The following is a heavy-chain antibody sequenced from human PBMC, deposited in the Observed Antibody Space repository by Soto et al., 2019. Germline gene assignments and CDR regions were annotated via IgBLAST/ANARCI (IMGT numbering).Heavy chain of an antibody. CDR2: INHSGST. Sequence: PSETLSLTCAVYGGSFSGYYWSWIRQPPGKGLEWIGEINHSGSTNYNPSLKSRVTMSVDTSKNQFSLKLSSVTAADTAVYYCARGRITMVRGVIISSNYYYYGMDVWGQGTTVTVSS. CDR3: ARGRITMVRGVIISSNYYYYGMDV. V-gene: IGHV4-34*01. J-gene: IGHJ6*02. D-gene: IGHD3-10*01. CDR1: GGSFSGYY.